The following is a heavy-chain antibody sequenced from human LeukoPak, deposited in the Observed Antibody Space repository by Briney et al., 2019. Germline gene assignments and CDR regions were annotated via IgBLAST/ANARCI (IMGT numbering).Heavy chain of an antibody. D-gene: IGHD6-13*01. CDR3: ARNPAAAGTSSCWFDP. CDR2: ISAYNGNT. Sequence: VASVKVSCKASGYTFTSYGISWVRQAPGQGLEWMGWISAYNGNTNYAQKLQGRVTMTTDTSTSTAYMELRSLRSDDTAVYYCARNPAAAGTSSCWFDPWGQGTLVTVSS. V-gene: IGHV1-18*01. J-gene: IGHJ5*02. CDR1: GYTFTSYG.